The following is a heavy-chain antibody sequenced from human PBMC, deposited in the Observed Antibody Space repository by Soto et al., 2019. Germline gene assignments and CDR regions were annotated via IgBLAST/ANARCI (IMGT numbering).Heavy chain of an antibody. V-gene: IGHV4-59*01. CDR3: ARVRTVTRYFDY. D-gene: IGHD4-17*01. Sequence: PSETLSLTCTVSGGSISSYYWSWIRQPPGKGLEWIGYIYYSGSTNYNPSLKSRVTISVDTSKNQFSLKLSSVTASDTAVYYCARVRTVTRYFDYWGQGTLVTVSS. J-gene: IGHJ4*02. CDR1: GGSISSYY. CDR2: IYYSGST.